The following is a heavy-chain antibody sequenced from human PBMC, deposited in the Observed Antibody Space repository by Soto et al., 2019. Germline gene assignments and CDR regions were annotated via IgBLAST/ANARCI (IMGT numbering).Heavy chain of an antibody. CDR3: ARVGKVWVSYPAYYYYGMDV. J-gene: IGHJ6*02. D-gene: IGHD3-16*02. V-gene: IGHV1-69*06. Sequence: QVQLVQSGAEVKKPGYSVKVSCKASGGTFSSYAISWVRQAPGQGLEWMGGIIPIFGTANYAQKFQGRVTITADKSTSTAYMELSSLRSEDTAVYYCARVGKVWVSYPAYYYYGMDVWGQGTTVTVSS. CDR1: GGTFSSYA. CDR2: IIPIFGTA.